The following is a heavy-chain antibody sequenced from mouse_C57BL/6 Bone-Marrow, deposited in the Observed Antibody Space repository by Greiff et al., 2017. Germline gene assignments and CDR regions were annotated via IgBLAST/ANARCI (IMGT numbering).Heavy chain of an antibody. D-gene: IGHD1-1*01. CDR2: IDPENGDT. CDR1: GFNIKDDY. V-gene: IGHV14-4*01. J-gene: IGHJ2*01. CDR3: TRTTVPDY. Sequence: VQLKESGAELVRPGASVKLSCTASGFNIKDDYMHWVKQRPEQGLEWIGWIDPENGDTEYASKFQGKATITADTSSTTAYLQLSSLTSEDTAVYYCTRTTVPDYWGQGTTLTVSS.